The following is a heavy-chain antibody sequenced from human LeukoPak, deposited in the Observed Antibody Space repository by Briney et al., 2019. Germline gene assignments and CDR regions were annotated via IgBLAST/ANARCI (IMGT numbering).Heavy chain of an antibody. CDR2: ISSGSSYI. D-gene: IGHD3-22*01. Sequence: GGSLRLSCAASGFTFSTYSMNWVRQAPGKGLEWVSSISSGSSYIYYADSVKGRFTISRDNAKNSLYLQMNSLRAEDTAVDYCARVPGGPYYDSSGYYYDYWGQGTLVTVSS. CDR1: GFTFSTYS. J-gene: IGHJ4*02. CDR3: ARVPGGPYYDSSGYYYDY. V-gene: IGHV3-21*01.